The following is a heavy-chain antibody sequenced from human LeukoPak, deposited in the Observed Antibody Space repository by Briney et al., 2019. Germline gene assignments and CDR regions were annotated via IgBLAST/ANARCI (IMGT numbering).Heavy chain of an antibody. J-gene: IGHJ3*02. CDR1: GFSFRDYE. D-gene: IGHD4-23*01. CDR2: IGSSGRTI. V-gene: IGHV3-48*03. Sequence: GGSLRLSCAASGFSFRDYEMNWVRQAPGKGLEWVSYIGSSGRTIHYADFVKGRFTISRDNAKNTLYLQMNSLRAEDTAVYYCAGSPYGGNSEIWGLGIMVTVSS. CDR3: AGSPYGGNSEI.